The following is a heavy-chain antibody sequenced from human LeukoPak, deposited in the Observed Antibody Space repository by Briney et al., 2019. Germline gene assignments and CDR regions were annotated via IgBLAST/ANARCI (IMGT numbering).Heavy chain of an antibody. D-gene: IGHD2-2*01. Sequence: ASVKVSCKPSGYTFTRYYMYWVRQALGQGLECMEKIILSGGSKGNGQKFRGRFTMTRDTSTSRVYMKVSSLGSGDRAVYYCEGGMPAVHYYYYYVDVWGKGTTVTVSS. V-gene: IGHV1-46*01. CDR3: EGGMPAVHYYYYYVDV. CDR2: IILSGGSK. CDR1: GYTFTRYY. J-gene: IGHJ6*03.